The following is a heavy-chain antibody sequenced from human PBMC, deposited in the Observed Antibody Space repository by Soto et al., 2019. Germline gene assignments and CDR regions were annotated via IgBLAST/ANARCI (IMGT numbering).Heavy chain of an antibody. CDR3: ARDRIFGGHLDY. D-gene: IGHD3-3*01. CDR1: GYTFTSYY. Sequence: ASVKAPCKASGYTFTSYYRNWVRQAPEQGLEWVRIINPRVGSTSYAQNFQGRVTMTSDTSTRTVYMELSRLRSEETAVYSCARDRIFGGHLDYWGQGTLVTVSS. CDR2: INPRVGST. J-gene: IGHJ4*02. V-gene: IGHV1-46*01.